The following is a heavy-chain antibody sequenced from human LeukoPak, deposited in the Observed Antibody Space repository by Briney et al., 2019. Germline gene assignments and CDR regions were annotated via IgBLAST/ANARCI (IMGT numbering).Heavy chain of an antibody. CDR2: ISGSGGST. CDR1: GFTFSSYA. J-gene: IGHJ4*02. CDR3: AKDRAYSSGWQAQGY. D-gene: IGHD6-19*01. Sequence: GGSLRLSCAASGFTFSSYAMSWVRQAPGKGLEWVSAISGSGGSTYYADSVKGRFTISRDNSKNTLYLQMNSLRAEDTAVYYCAKDRAYSSGWQAQGYWGQGTLVTVSS. V-gene: IGHV3-23*01.